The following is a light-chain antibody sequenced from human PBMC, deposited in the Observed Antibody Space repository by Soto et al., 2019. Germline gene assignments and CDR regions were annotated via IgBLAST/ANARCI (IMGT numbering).Light chain of an antibody. CDR1: QGISTS. CDR2: GAS. J-gene: IGKJ2*01. Sequence: DIQMTQSPASLSASVGDRVTITCRASQGISTSIIRFQQQPGTAPKSLIYGASTLHSGVPSRFSGSGSGTRFTLTITSLQPEDFATYYCQQYESYPYTFGQGTKLEI. V-gene: IGKV1-16*01. CDR3: QQYESYPYT.